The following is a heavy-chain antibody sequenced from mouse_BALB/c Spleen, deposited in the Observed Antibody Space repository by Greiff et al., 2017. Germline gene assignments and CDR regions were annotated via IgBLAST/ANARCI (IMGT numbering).Heavy chain of an antibody. CDR1: GYSITSDYA. CDR3: AILPGFAY. D-gene: IGHD2-10*01. CDR2: ISYSGST. V-gene: IGHV3-2*02. J-gene: IGHJ3*01. Sequence: EVQLVESGPGLVKPSQSLSLTCTVTGYSITSDYAWNWIRQFPGNKLEWMGYISYSGSTSYNPSLKSRISITRDTSKNQFFLQLNSVTTEDTATYYCAILPGFAYWGQGTLVTVSA.